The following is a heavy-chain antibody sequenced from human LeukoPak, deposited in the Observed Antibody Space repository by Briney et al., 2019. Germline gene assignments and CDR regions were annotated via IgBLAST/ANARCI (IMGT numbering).Heavy chain of an antibody. CDR1: GYTFTSYY. Sequence: ASVKVSCKASGYTFTSYYINWLRQATSQELEWMGWMNHNGGNTGYAQKFKGRVTMTRNTSISTAYMELSSLRSEDTAVYYCAREGTITMVRGVIITGWFDPWGQGTLVTVSS. D-gene: IGHD3-10*01. CDR3: AREGTITMVRGVIITGWFDP. CDR2: MNHNGGNT. J-gene: IGHJ5*02. V-gene: IGHV1-8*01.